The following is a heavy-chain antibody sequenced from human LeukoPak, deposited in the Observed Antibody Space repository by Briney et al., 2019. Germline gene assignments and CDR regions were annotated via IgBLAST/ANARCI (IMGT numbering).Heavy chain of an antibody. V-gene: IGHV4-59*01. Sequence: SETLSLTCTVSGGSISSYYWSWIRQPPGKGLEWIGCIYYSGSTNYNPSLKSRVTISVDTSKNQFSLKLSSVTAADTAVYYCARGGYSYGFKFDYWGQGTLVTVSS. CDR3: ARGGYSYGFKFDY. CDR2: IYYSGST. J-gene: IGHJ4*02. CDR1: GGSISSYY. D-gene: IGHD5-18*01.